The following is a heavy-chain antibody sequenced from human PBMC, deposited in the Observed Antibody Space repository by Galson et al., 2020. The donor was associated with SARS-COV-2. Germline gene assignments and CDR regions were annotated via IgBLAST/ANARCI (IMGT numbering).Heavy chain of an antibody. CDR1: GFTFNTYA. CDR3: AKLGYCSSNTCYLWFYYGMDI. D-gene: IGHD2-2*01. J-gene: IGHJ6*02. V-gene: IGHV3-23*01. Sequence: GESLKISCVVSGFTFNTYAMTWVRQAPGKGLEWVAAISGSGDRTYYGDSVKGRFTISRDNAKDTLYLQMNSLRADDTAVYYCAKLGYCSSNTCYLWFYYGMDIWGQGTTVTVSS. CDR2: ISGSGDRT.